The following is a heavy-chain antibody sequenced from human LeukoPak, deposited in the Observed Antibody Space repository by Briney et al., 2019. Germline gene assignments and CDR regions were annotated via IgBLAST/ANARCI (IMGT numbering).Heavy chain of an antibody. CDR2: IWYDGSNG. V-gene: IGHV3-33*06. J-gene: IGHJ4*02. D-gene: IGHD1-7*01. CDR1: GFTFSSHS. Sequence: GGSLRLSCAASGFTFSSHSMVWVRQAPGKGLEWVAVIWYDGSNGYHAESVKGRFTISRDNSKNTLYLQMNSLRVEDTAVYYCAKDTAYENGAYGTFDYWGQGTLVSVSS. CDR3: AKDTAYENGAYGTFDY.